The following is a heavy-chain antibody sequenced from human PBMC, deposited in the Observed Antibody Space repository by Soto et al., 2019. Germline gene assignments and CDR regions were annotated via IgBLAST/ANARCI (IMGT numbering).Heavy chain of an antibody. CDR3: VGEVGVRSFNY. J-gene: IGHJ4*02. CDR2: ISHHGNNK. V-gene: IGHV3-30-3*01. CDR1: GFTFSNHA. D-gene: IGHD1-26*01. Sequence: QVQVVESGGGVVQPGGSLRLSCAVSGFTFSNHAMHWVRHAPGKGLEWVTFISHHGNNKFYVDSVKGRFTISRDNSKNTLNLQMNSLRDHDTAVYYCVGEVGVRSFNYWGQVTLVTVSS.